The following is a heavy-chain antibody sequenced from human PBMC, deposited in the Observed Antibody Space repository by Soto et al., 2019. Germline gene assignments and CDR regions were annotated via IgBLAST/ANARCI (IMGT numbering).Heavy chain of an antibody. Sequence: GGSLRLSCVASGFTFSDYSMNWVRQAPGKGLEWISYFSRRDNIIYYADSVKGRFTMSRDNAKNSLYLQMNSLRDEDTALYYCARARGDGYNFYFDYWGQGTLVTVSS. D-gene: IGHD5-12*01. V-gene: IGHV3-48*02. J-gene: IGHJ4*02. CDR3: ARARGDGYNFYFDY. CDR2: FSRRDNII. CDR1: GFTFSDYS.